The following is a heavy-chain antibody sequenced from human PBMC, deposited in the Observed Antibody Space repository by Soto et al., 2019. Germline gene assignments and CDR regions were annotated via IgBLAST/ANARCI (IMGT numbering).Heavy chain of an antibody. J-gene: IGHJ6*02. D-gene: IGHD3-22*01. CDR2: ISYDGSKK. CDR1: GFTFTSYA. CDR3: ARDGLYESNTQYYNYGMDV. V-gene: IGHV3-30-3*01. Sequence: LVESGGGVVQPGRSLRVSCAASGFTFTSYAMHWVRQAPGKGLEWVATISYDGSKKDYADSVKGRFTISRDNSKNTLYLQMNSLRAEDTAVYYCARDGLYESNTQYYNYGMDVWGQGTTVTVSS.